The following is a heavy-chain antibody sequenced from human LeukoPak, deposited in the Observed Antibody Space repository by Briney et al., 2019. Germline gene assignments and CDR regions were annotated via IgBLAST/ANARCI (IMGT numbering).Heavy chain of an antibody. J-gene: IGHJ4*02. CDR3: AKERDGDYVRYTHY. CDR1: GFTFSSYA. D-gene: IGHD4-17*01. Sequence: GGSLRLSCAASGFTFSSYAMSWVRQAPGKGLEWVSSISASGGGTYYADSVKGRFTISRDNSKNTLYLQLSSLRADDTAVYHCAKERDGDYVRYTHYWGQGTLVTVSS. V-gene: IGHV3-23*01. CDR2: ISASGGGT.